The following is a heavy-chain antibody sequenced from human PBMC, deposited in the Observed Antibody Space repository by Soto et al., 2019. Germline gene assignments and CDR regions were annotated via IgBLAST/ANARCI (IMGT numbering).Heavy chain of an antibody. CDR2: ISAYNGNT. V-gene: IGHV1-18*01. CDR1: GYTFTSYG. D-gene: IGHD2-2*01. CDR3: AVTLVAFPPDYYFDY. Sequence: ASVKVSCKASGYTFTSYGISWVRQAPGQGLEWMGWISAYNGNTNYAQKLQGRVTMTTDTSTSTAYMELRSLRSDDTAVYYCAVTLVAFPPDYYFDYWAQGTRVTVSS. J-gene: IGHJ4*02.